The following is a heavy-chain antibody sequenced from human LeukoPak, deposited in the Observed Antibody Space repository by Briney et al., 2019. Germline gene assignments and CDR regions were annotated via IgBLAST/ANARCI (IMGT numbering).Heavy chain of an antibody. CDR3: ANRGRTAVGTYYFDY. D-gene: IGHD3-16*01. J-gene: IGHJ4*02. CDR2: VSSNGMNT. CDR1: GFTFSTYA. Sequence: PGGSLRLSCAAPGFTFSTYAMSWVRQAPGKGLEWVSLVSSNGMNTHYADSVKGRFTISRDNSKNTVYLQVNSLRAEDTAVYYCANRGRTAVGTYYFDYWGQGTLVTVSS. V-gene: IGHV3-23*01.